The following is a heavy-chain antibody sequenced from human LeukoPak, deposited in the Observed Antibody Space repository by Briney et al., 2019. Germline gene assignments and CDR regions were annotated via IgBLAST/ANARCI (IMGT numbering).Heavy chain of an antibody. CDR2: LSYDGGDK. J-gene: IGHJ4*02. Sequence: PGGSLRLSCAASGFTFSTYGMHWVRQAPGKGLEWVAVLSYDGGDKYYADSVKGRFTISRDNSRNTLYLQMNSLRPEDTAVYYCAKGYYGSWSWGQGTLVTVSS. D-gene: IGHD3-10*01. CDR3: AKGYYGSWS. V-gene: IGHV3-30*18. CDR1: GFTFSTYG.